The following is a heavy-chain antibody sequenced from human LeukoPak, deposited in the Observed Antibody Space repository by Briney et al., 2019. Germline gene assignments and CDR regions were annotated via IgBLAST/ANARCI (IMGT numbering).Heavy chain of an antibody. V-gene: IGHV4-34*01. D-gene: IGHD2-2*01. CDR3: ARGKNQDFVPLPAAEGTIDI. Sequence: KSSETLSLTCAVYVGSFSGYYWSGPRQPPGKGLECIGEINHSGSTNYNPSLKSRVTISVDTSKNHISLKLSSVTAADTAVFYFARGKNQDFVPLPAAEGTIDIWGQGTVVTVSS. CDR2: INHSGST. J-gene: IGHJ3*02. CDR1: VGSFSGYY.